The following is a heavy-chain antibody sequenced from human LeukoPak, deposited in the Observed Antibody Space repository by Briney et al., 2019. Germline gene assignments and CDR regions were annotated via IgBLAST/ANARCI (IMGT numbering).Heavy chain of an antibody. V-gene: IGHV1-2*04. J-gene: IGHJ4*02. CDR3: ARNLDDYGGNGGDY. CDR2: INPNSGGT. D-gene: IGHD4-23*01. CDR1: GYTFTGYY. Sequence: ASVKVSCKASGYTFTGYYMHWVRQAPGQGLEWMGWINPNSGGTNYAQKFQGWVTMTRDTSISTAYMELSRLRSDDTAVYYCARNLDDYGGNGGDYWGQGTLVTVSS.